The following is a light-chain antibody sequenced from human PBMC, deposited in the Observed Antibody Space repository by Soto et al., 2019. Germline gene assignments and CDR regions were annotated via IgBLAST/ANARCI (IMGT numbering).Light chain of an antibody. CDR3: QQLNSYPL. CDR2: AAS. J-gene: IGKJ3*01. V-gene: IGKV1-9*01. CDR1: QGISSY. Sequence: DIQLTQSPSFLSASVGDRVTITCRASQGISSYLAWYQQKPGKAPKLLIYAASTLQSGVPSRFSGSGSGTEFTLKNSSLPPEGFATYYCQQLNSYPLFGPGTKVDIK.